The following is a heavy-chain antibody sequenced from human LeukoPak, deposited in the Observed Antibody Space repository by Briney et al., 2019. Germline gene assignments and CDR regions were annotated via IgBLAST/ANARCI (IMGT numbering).Heavy chain of an antibody. CDR3: ARDLNWETY. Sequence: PGGSLRLSCAPSGFTFSSYGMSWVRQAPGKGLEWVSSISGSGGSTYYADSVKGRFTISRDNAKNSLYLQMNSLRAEDTAVYYCARDLNWETYWGQGTLVSVSS. CDR2: ISGSGGST. V-gene: IGHV3-23*01. J-gene: IGHJ4*02. D-gene: IGHD7-27*01. CDR1: GFTFSSYG.